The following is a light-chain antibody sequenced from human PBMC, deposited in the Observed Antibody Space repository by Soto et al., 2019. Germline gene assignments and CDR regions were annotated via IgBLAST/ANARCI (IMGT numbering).Light chain of an antibody. CDR2: KAS. CDR3: QDYNSWT. V-gene: IGKV1-5*03. J-gene: IGKJ1*01. Sequence: DIQMTQSPSTLSASVGDRVTITCRASQSISTWLSWYQQKPGKAPKVLIYKASNLQSGVSSRFSGSGSGTEFTLTISSLQPDDFATYYCQDYNSWTFGQGTKV. CDR1: QSISTW.